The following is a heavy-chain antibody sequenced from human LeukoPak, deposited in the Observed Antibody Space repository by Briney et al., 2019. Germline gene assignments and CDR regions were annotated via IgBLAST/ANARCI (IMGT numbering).Heavy chain of an antibody. Sequence: SETLSLTCSVSGASIKSHYCSWIRQPPGKALEWIGYIFYSGSTRYNPSLTGRVTISIDTSKTSFSLKLRSVTAADTAVYFCARDGDGYTYWFDPWGQGTLVTVSS. J-gene: IGHJ5*02. V-gene: IGHV4-59*11. D-gene: IGHD5-24*01. CDR2: IFYSGST. CDR1: GASIKSHY. CDR3: ARDGDGYTYWFDP.